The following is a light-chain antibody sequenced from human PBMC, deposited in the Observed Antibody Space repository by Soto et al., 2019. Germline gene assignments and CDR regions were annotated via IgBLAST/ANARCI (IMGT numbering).Light chain of an antibody. CDR3: QQSYSLPYT. CDR1: QSVLYSSNNKNH. V-gene: IGKV4-1*01. J-gene: IGKJ2*01. CDR2: WAS. Sequence: DIVMTQSPDSLAVSLGERATFNCKSSQSVLYSSNNKNHLAWYQQKPGQPPKLLIYWASTRESGVPDRFSGSGSGTDFTLTISSLQAEDVAVYYCQQSYSLPYTFGQGTKLEIK.